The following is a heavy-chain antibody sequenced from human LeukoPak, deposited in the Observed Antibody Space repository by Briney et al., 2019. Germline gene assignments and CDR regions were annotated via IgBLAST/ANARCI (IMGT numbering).Heavy chain of an antibody. J-gene: IGHJ4*02. D-gene: IGHD6-19*01. CDR1: GFTFDDYG. CDR2: INWNGCST. V-gene: IGHV3-20*04. Sequence: PGGSLRLSCAASGFTFDDYGMSWVRQAPGKGLEWVSGINWNGCSTGYADAVKGRFTISRANAKNSLYLQMNSLRAEDTAVYYCARSPYSSGWFVTQVFDYWGQGTLVTVSS. CDR3: ARSPYSSGWFVTQVFDY.